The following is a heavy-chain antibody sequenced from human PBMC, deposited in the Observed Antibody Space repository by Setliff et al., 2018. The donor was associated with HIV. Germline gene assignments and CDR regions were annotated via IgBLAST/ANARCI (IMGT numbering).Heavy chain of an antibody. J-gene: IGHJ4*02. D-gene: IGHD5-12*01. CDR3: ARSAHDSETGY. CDR1: GFTFSSHV. CDR2: ITPSSTET. Sequence: GGSLRLSCAASGFTFSSHVMTWVRQAPGKGLEWVSVITPSSTETYYADSVKGRFTISRDDSKNTLSLQMSSLRAEDTALYYCARSAHDSETGYWGQGTLVTVSS. V-gene: IGHV3-23*01.